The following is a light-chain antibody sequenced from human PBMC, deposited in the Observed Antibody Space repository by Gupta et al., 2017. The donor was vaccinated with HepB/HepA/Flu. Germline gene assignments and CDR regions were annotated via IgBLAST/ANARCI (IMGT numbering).Light chain of an antibody. CDR3: QQYGSSPPMCS. V-gene: IGKV3-20*01. CDR1: QSVTTSY. CDR2: DAS. Sequence: EIVLTQSPGTLPLSPGERATLPCRASQSVTTSYLARYQQKPGQAPRLLIYDASSRATGIPDRFSGSASGTDFTLTISRLEPEDIAVYYCQQYGSSPPMCSFGQGTKLEIK. J-gene: IGKJ2*04.